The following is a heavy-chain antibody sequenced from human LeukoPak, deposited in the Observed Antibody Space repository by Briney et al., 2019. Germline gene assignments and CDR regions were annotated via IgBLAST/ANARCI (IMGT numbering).Heavy chain of an antibody. D-gene: IGHD2-15*01. Sequence: SETLSLTCVVSGGSVSGYYWGWIRKPPGRGLEWIGYVYYSGSTNYNPSFKSRITISVDTSRNQFSLQLSSVTAADTAVYYCARIHRYCSGGACYVLDNWGQGTLVAVSS. CDR2: VYYSGST. CDR1: GGSVSGYY. CDR3: ARIHRYCSGGACYVLDN. J-gene: IGHJ4*02. V-gene: IGHV4-59*02.